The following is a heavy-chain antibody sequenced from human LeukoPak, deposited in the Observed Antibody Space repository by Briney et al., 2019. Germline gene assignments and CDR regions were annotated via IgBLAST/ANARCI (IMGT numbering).Heavy chain of an antibody. CDR2: ISSSSNTI. Sequence: GGSLRLSCAASGFTFDDYGMSWVRQAPGKGLEWVSYISSSSNTIYYADSVKGRFSISRDNAKNSLYLQMNSLRAEDTAVYYCARDLIYGGAYFDYWGQGTLVTVSS. CDR3: ARDLIYGGAYFDY. CDR1: GFTFDDYG. J-gene: IGHJ4*02. D-gene: IGHD4-23*01. V-gene: IGHV3-48*01.